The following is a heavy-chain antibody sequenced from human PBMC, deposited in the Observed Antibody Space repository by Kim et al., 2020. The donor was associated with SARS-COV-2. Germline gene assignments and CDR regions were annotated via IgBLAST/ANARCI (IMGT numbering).Heavy chain of an antibody. CDR2: INQDGSKK. D-gene: IGHD1-26*01. V-gene: IGHV3-7*03. J-gene: IGHJ4*02. CDR3: ATTPSARGGD. Sequence: GGSLRLSCAASGFTFNTFWLTWVRQSPGKGLEWLANINQDGSKKTYVDSVQGRFTISRDNAKNSLYLEMNSLRAEDTAMYYCATTPSARGGDWGQGTLVTVSS. CDR1: GFTFNTFW.